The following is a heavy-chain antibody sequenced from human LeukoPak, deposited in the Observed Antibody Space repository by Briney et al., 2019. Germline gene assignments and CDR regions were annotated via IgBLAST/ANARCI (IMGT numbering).Heavy chain of an antibody. CDR3: ARHRVAYCGDDCYSPVDY. J-gene: IGHJ4*02. Sequence: GESLKISCKGSGYSFTNYWIGWVRQMPGKGLEWMGIIYPGDSDTRYSPSFQGQVTISADKSISTAYLQWSSLKASDTAMYYCARHRVAYCGDDCYSPVDYWGQGTLVTVSS. V-gene: IGHV5-51*01. CDR2: IYPGDSDT. D-gene: IGHD2-21*02. CDR1: GYSFTNYW.